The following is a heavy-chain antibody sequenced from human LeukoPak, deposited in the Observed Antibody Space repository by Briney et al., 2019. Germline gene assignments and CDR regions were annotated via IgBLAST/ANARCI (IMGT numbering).Heavy chain of an antibody. CDR1: GFSFSSYT. CDR3: ARDLDYYDGSGYSSSVLDY. CDR2: ITSSSTYI. Sequence: GGSLRLSCAASGFSFSSYTMNWVRQAPGRGLEWVSSITSSSTYIYYADSVRGRFTVSRDNAKNALYLQMNSLRAEDTAVYFCARDLDYYDGSGYSSSVLDYWGQGTLLTVSS. D-gene: IGHD3-22*01. V-gene: IGHV3-21*01. J-gene: IGHJ4*02.